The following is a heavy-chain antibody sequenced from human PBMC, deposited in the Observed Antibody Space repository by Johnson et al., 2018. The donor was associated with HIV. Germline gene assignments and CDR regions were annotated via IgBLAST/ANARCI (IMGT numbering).Heavy chain of an antibody. CDR2: ISWNSGSI. D-gene: IGHD3-10*01. Sequence: VQLVESGGGLVQPGRSLRLSCAASGFTFDDYAMHWVRQAPGKGLEWVSGISWNSGSIGYADSVSGRFTISRDNAKNSLYLQMNSLRAEDTAVYYCAKSSSATYYGDAFDIWGQGTMVTVSS. CDR1: GFTFDDYA. CDR3: AKSSSATYYGDAFDI. J-gene: IGHJ3*02. V-gene: IGHV3-9*01.